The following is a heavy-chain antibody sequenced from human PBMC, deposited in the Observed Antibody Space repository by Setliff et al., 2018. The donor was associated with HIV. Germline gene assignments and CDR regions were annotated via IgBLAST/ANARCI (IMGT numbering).Heavy chain of an antibody. CDR2: MNPNTGVA. CDR1: GYTFTSYS. Sequence: GASVKVSCKASGYTFTSYSMHWVRQAPGQRLEWMGWMNPNTGVAGYALKFQGRVTMTRDTSISTAYMELSSLTSKDTAAYWCASGKGVGGVIITGGLDVWGKGTTVTVSS. D-gene: IGHD3-10*01. J-gene: IGHJ6*04. CDR3: ASGKGVGGVIITGGLDV. V-gene: IGHV1-8*02.